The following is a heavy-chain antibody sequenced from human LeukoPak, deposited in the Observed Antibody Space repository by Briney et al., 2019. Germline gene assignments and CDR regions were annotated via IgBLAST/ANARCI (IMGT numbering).Heavy chain of an antibody. V-gene: IGHV3-30*02. CDR1: GFTFSSYG. Sequence: QAGGSLRLSCAASGFTFSSYGMHWVRQAPGKGLEWVAFIRYDGSNKYYADSVKGRFTISRDNSKNTLYLQMNSLRAEDTAVYYCARPYGDYFDYWGQGTLVTVSS. D-gene: IGHD4-17*01. CDR2: IRYDGSNK. J-gene: IGHJ4*02. CDR3: ARPYGDYFDY.